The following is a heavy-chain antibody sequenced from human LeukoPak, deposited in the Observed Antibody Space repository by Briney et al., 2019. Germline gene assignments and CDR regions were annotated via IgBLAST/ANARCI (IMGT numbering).Heavy chain of an antibody. D-gene: IGHD6-13*01. Sequence: SETLSLTCAVYGGSFSGDFWSWIRQSPGKGLEWIGEIKHDGSTTYNPSLESRVTISVDTSKNQFSLKLSSVTAADTAVYYWARVFGSSWYTPGAFDIWGQGTMVTVSS. V-gene: IGHV4-34*01. CDR1: GGSFSGDF. CDR3: ARVFGSSWYTPGAFDI. CDR2: IKHDGST. J-gene: IGHJ3*02.